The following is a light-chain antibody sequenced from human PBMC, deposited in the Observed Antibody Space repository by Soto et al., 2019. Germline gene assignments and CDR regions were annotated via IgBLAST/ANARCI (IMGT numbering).Light chain of an antibody. CDR3: CSYAGTHTLYV. J-gene: IGLJ1*01. CDR1: STDVGGYNY. Sequence: QSALTQPRSVSGSPGQSVTISCTGTSTDVGGYNYVSWYQQHPGKVPKLMLYDVSKRPSGVPDRFSGSKSGNTASLTISGLQAEGEADCYRCSYAGTHTLYVFGSGTKVTVL. CDR2: DVS. V-gene: IGLV2-11*01.